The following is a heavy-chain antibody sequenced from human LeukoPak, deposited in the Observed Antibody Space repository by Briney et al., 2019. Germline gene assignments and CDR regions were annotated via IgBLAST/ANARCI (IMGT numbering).Heavy chain of an antibody. J-gene: IGHJ3*02. Sequence: GGSLRLSCAASGFTFNRYWMSWVRQAPGKGLEWVSSISSSSFIYYADSVKGRFTISRDNAKNSVYLQMNSLRAEDTAVYYCARDSPLSFDIWGQGTMVTVSS. V-gene: IGHV3-21*01. CDR1: GFTFNRYW. CDR3: ARDSPLSFDI. CDR2: ISSSSFI.